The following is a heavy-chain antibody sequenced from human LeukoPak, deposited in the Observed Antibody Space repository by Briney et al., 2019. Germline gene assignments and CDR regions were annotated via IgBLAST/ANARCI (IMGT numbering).Heavy chain of an antibody. CDR2: IYSGGST. D-gene: IGHD6-6*01. CDR3: ARDGSIAAHPGAFDI. CDR1: GFTVSSNY. J-gene: IGHJ3*02. V-gene: IGHV3-66*01. Sequence: PGGSLRLSCAASGFTVSSNYMSWVRQAPGKGLEWVSVIYSGGSTYYADSVKGRFTISRDNSKNTLYLQMNSLRAEDTAVYYCARDGSIAAHPGAFDIWGQGTMVTVSS.